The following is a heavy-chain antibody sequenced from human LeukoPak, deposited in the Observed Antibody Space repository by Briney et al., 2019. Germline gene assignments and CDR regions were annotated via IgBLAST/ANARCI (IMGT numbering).Heavy chain of an antibody. Sequence: GGSLRLSCAASGFTFSSYAMTWVRQAPGKGLEWVSAISGSGGSTYYADSVKGRFSISRDSSKNTLYLQMNSLRAEDTAVYYCAKDPMVRGVGPFDYWGQGTLVTVSS. CDR2: ISGSGGST. CDR1: GFTFSSYA. CDR3: AKDPMVRGVGPFDY. D-gene: IGHD3-10*01. V-gene: IGHV3-23*01. J-gene: IGHJ4*02.